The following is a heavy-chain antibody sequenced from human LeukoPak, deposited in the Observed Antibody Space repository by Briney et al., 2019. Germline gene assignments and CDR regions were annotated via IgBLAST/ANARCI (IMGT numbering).Heavy chain of an antibody. D-gene: IGHD4-17*01. CDR1: GFTFTHFG. CDR2: INYDGSDK. CDR3: ARDGPAPSMTTVTSNY. Sequence: PGGSLRLSCAASGFTFTHFGMHWVCQAPGRGLEWVAFINYDGSDKYYTDSVKGRFTISRDNSKNTLYLQMNSMRTEDTAVYYCARDGPAPSMTTVTSNYWGQGTLVTVSS. J-gene: IGHJ4*02. V-gene: IGHV3-30*02.